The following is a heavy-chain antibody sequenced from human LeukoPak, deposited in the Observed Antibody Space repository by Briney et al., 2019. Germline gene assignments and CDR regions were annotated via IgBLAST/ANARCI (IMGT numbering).Heavy chain of an antibody. V-gene: IGHV3-30-3*01. CDR1: GFTFSMYA. J-gene: IGHJ6*03. D-gene: IGHD3-16*01. CDR3: ARDGLDRSTSGWGYYMDV. CDR2: TSYDGSNK. Sequence: PGGSLRLSCAASGFTFSMYAMQWVRQAPGKGLEWVAITSYDGSNKYYADSVKGRFTISRDNSKSTLNLQMNSLRAEDTAVYYCARDGLDRSTSGWGYYMDVWGKGTTVTVSS.